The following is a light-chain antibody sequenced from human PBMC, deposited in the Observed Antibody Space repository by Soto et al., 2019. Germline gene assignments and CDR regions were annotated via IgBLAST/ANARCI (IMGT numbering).Light chain of an antibody. CDR3: QSYNANNQV. CDR1: SGSIASNS. CDR2: DNY. J-gene: IGLJ3*02. Sequence: NFMLTQPHSVSESPGKTVTISCTRTSGSIASNSVQWYQQRPGSAPATVIYDNYQRPSGVPDRFSGSIDRSTNSASLTISGLRCDDEADYYCQSYNANNQVFGGGTQLTVL. V-gene: IGLV6-57*03.